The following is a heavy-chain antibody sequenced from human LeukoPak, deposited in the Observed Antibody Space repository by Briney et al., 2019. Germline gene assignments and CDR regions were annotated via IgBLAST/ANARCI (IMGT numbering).Heavy chain of an antibody. Sequence: GGSLRLSCAAPGFTFSSYAMSWVRQAPGKGLEWVSAISGSGGSTYYADSVKGRFTISRDNSKNTLYLQMNSLRAEDTAVYYCAKLKSYYYDSSGYTDYWGQGTLVTVSS. D-gene: IGHD3-22*01. CDR2: ISGSGGST. J-gene: IGHJ4*02. CDR3: AKLKSYYYDSSGYTDY. V-gene: IGHV3-23*01. CDR1: GFTFSSYA.